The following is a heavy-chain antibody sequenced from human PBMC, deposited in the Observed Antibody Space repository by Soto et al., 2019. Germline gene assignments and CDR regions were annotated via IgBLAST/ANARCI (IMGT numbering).Heavy chain of an antibody. CDR2: INPNIGGA. J-gene: IGHJ6*02. V-gene: IGHV1-2*02. D-gene: IGHD2-8*01. CDR3: ARERYQVLSDGMDV. Sequence: SSPAPAFGITFYYFPWIRAARGQGLGWLGWINPNIGGATYAQKFQGRVTLTWDTSINTAYMELSRLRPDDAAMYYCARERYQVLSDGMDVWGQGTSVTVSS. CDR1: AFGITFYY.